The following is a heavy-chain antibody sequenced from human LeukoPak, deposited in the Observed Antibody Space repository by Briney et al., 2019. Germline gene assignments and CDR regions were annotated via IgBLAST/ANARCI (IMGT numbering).Heavy chain of an antibody. Sequence: GASVKVSCKVSGYTFTSYAMHWVRQAPGQRLEWMGWINAGNGNTKYSQKFQGRVTITRDTSASTAYMELSSLRSEDTAVYYCARSPSVYYDSSGYYGDWFDPWGQGTLVTVSS. CDR2: INAGNGNT. D-gene: IGHD3-22*01. CDR1: GYTFTSYA. J-gene: IGHJ5*02. CDR3: ARSPSVYYDSSGYYGDWFDP. V-gene: IGHV1-3*01.